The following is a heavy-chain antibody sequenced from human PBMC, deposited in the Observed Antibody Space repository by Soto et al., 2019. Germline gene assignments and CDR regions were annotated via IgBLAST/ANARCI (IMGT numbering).Heavy chain of an antibody. CDR2: INHSGST. CDR1: GGSFSGYY. CDR3: YILGYCSGGSCSPDY. D-gene: IGHD2-15*01. Sequence: QVQLQQWGAGLLKPSETLSLTCAVYGGSFSGYYWSWIRQPPGKGLEWIGEINHSGSTNYNPSLKSRVTISVDTSKNQFSLKLSSVTAADTAVYYAYILGYCSGGSCSPDYWGQGTLVTVSS. J-gene: IGHJ4*02. V-gene: IGHV4-34*01.